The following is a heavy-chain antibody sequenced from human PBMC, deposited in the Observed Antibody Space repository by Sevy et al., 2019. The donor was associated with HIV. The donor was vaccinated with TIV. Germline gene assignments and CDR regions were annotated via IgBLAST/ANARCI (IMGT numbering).Heavy chain of an antibody. J-gene: IGHJ5*02. D-gene: IGHD4-17*01. CDR2: ISYDGSNK. V-gene: IGHV3-30-3*01. CDR1: GFTFSSYA. CDR3: ARDQHDYGGNLRTGWFDP. Sequence: GGSLRLSCAASGFTFSSYAMHWVRQAPGKGLEWVAVISYDGSNKYYADSVKGRFTISGDNSKNTLYLQMNCLRAEDTAVYYCARDQHDYGGNLRTGWFDPWGQGTLVTVSS.